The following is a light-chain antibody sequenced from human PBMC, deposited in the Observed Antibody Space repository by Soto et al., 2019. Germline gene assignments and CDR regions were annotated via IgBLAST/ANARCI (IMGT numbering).Light chain of an antibody. CDR2: SAS. V-gene: IGKV1-27*01. CDR3: QYYNSFSQFT. Sequence: DIQMTQSPSSLSASVGDRVTITCRASQDISHYLAWYQQKPGKVPKLLIYSASTLQSGVPSRYSGSGFGTGFTLTITSLQPEDVATYYCQYYNSFSQFTFGPGTKVDIK. CDR1: QDISHY. J-gene: IGKJ3*01.